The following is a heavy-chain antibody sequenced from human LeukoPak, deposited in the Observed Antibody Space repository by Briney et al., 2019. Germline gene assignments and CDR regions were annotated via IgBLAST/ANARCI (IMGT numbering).Heavy chain of an antibody. CDR2: ISGSGGST. D-gene: IGHD6-19*01. CDR1: GFTFSSYA. J-gene: IGHJ4*02. Sequence: GGSLRLSSAASGFTFSSYAMSWVRQAPGKGLGWVSAISGSGGSTYYADSVKGRFTISRDNSKNTLYLRMNSLRAEDTAVYYCAPTVAGSMSWGQGTLVTVSS. V-gene: IGHV3-23*01. CDR3: APTVAGSMS.